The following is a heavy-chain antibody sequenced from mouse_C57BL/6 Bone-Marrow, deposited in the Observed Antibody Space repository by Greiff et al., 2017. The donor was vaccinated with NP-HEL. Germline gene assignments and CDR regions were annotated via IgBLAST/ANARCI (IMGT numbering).Heavy chain of an antibody. Sequence: VQLQQSGPGLVAPSQSLSITCTVSGFSLTSYGVHWVRQPPGKGLEWLVVIWSDGSTTYNSALKSRLSISKDNSKSQVFLKMNSLQTDDTAMYYCARAYDYDGDWYFDVWGTGTTVTVSS. D-gene: IGHD2-4*01. CDR1: GFSLTSYG. V-gene: IGHV2-6*03. CDR3: ARAYDYDGDWYFDV. J-gene: IGHJ1*03. CDR2: IWSDGST.